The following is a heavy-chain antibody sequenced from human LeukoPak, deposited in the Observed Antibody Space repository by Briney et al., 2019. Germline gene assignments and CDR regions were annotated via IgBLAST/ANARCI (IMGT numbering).Heavy chain of an antibody. CDR1: GLTFSNYA. J-gene: IGHJ3*02. CDR2: INGNGGST. Sequence: GGSLRLSCAASGLTFSNYAMSWVRQAPGKGLERVSGINGNGGSTYNADSVKGRFTISRDNSKNTLYLQMNSLRAEDTAVYYCAKGGLVHPLHIWGQGTMVTVSS. CDR3: AKGGLVHPLHI. V-gene: IGHV3-23*01. D-gene: IGHD3/OR15-3a*01.